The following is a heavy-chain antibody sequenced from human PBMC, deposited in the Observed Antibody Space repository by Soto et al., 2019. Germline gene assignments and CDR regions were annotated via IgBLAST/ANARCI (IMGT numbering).Heavy chain of an antibody. J-gene: IGHJ4*02. CDR1: GFIFSNYW. CDR3: ARGTVGATSSGKDQFDF. D-gene: IGHD1-26*01. CDR2: IKQDGSEK. Sequence: EVQLVESGGGLVLPGESLRLSCAGSGFIFSNYWLTWVRQAPGKGLEWVANIKQDGSEKYYVDSVRGRFTISRDNAKNYLYLQMNSLRAEDTAVYYCARGTVGATSSGKDQFDFWGQGTLVTVSS. V-gene: IGHV3-7*01.